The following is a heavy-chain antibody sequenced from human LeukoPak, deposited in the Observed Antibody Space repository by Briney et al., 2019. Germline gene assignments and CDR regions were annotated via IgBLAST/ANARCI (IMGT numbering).Heavy chain of an antibody. J-gene: IGHJ4*02. V-gene: IGHV5-51*01. CDR1: GYSFTSYW. CDR3: ARGGTTAYQDY. D-gene: IGHD1-26*01. Sequence: GEALQISCKGSGYSFTSYWIGGGRQLPGKGLGGMGIIYPGDSDTRYSPSFQGQVTISADKSISTAYLQWSSLKASDTAMYYCARGGTTAYQDYWGQGTLVTVSS. CDR2: IYPGDSDT.